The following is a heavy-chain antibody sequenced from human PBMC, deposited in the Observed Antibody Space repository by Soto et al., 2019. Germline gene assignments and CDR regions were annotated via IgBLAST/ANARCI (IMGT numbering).Heavy chain of an antibody. V-gene: IGHV3-21*01. Sequence: EVQLVESGGGLVKPGGSLRLSCAASGFTFNTYDMNWVRQAPGKGLEWVSSITTSSAYIYYADSLKGRITISRDNTKKSLFLQMNSQRAENTAVYYCVRSGTARLLRHSWFDTWGQGTLVTVSS. CDR3: VRSGTARLLRHSWFDT. CDR1: GFTFNTYD. J-gene: IGHJ5*02. D-gene: IGHD2-21*01. CDR2: ITTSSAYI.